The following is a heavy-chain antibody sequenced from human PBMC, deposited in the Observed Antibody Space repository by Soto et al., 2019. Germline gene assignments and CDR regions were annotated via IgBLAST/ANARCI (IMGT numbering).Heavy chain of an antibody. Sequence: GGSLRLSCASSGFTFSSYAMSWVRQATGKGLGWVSAISGSGGSTYYADSVKGRFTISRDNSKNTLYLQMNSLRAEDTAVYYCAKGAFYYDSSVYYGDWGQGTLVTVSS. CDR3: AKGAFYYDSSVYYGD. CDR2: ISGSGGST. V-gene: IGHV3-23*01. D-gene: IGHD3-22*01. CDR1: GFTFSSYA. J-gene: IGHJ4*02.